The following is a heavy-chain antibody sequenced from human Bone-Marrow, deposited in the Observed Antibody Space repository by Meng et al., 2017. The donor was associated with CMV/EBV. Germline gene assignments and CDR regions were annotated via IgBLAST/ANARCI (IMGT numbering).Heavy chain of an antibody. Sequence: SETLSLTCTVSGYSISSGYYWGWIRQPPGKGLEWIGSIYHSGSTYYNPSLKSRVTISVDTSKNQFSLKLSSVTAADTAVYYCARGLNSGYDSYNWFDPWGQGTLVTVSS. CDR3: ARGLNSGYDSYNWFDP. CDR1: GYSISSGYY. CDR2: IYHSGST. D-gene: IGHD5-12*01. V-gene: IGHV4-38-2*02. J-gene: IGHJ5*02.